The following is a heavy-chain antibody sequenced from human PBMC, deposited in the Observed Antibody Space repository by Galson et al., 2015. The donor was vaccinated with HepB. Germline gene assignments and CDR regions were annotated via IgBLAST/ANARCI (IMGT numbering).Heavy chain of an antibody. CDR1: GFTFSTFN. V-gene: IGHV3-48*01. Sequence: SLRLSCAASGFTFSTFNMNWVRQAPGKGLEWVSYISSSASTIFYADSVKGRFTMSRDNAQNSLYLQMNSLRADDTAVYYCTRGGYSTAGDYWGQGTLVTVSS. CDR3: TRGGYSTAGDY. J-gene: IGHJ4*02. CDR2: ISSSASTI. D-gene: IGHD6-13*01.